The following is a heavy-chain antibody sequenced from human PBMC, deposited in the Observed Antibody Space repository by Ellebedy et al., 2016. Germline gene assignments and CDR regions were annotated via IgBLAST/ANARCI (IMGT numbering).Heavy chain of an antibody. CDR1: GFSFSSYH. D-gene: IGHD1-14*01. Sequence: GGSLRLXXAASGFSFSSYHMNWVRQAPGKGLEWVSYISSSSGTMYYADSVRGRFTISRDNARHSLYLQMTSLRPEDTALYFCAYRGLDYWGQGIQVIVSS. V-gene: IGHV3-48*04. J-gene: IGHJ4*02. CDR2: ISSSSGTM. CDR3: AYRGLDY.